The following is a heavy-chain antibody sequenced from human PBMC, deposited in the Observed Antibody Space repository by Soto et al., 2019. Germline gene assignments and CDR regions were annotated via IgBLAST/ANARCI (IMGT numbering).Heavy chain of an antibody. CDR1: GGSFSGYY. Sequence: SETLSLTCAVYGGSFSGYYWSWIRQPPGKGLEWIGEINHSGSTNYNPSLKSRVTISVDTSKNQFSLKLSSVTAADTAVYYCARTPPLFTGLTGYHYWGQGTLVTVSS. J-gene: IGHJ4*02. V-gene: IGHV4-34*01. CDR2: INHSGST. CDR3: ARTPPLFTGLTGYHY. D-gene: IGHD3-9*01.